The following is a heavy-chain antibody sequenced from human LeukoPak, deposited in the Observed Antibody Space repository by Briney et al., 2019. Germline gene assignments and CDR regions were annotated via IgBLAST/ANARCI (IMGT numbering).Heavy chain of an antibody. CDR2: ISYDGSNK. D-gene: IGHD1-1*01. CDR1: GFTFSSYA. Sequence: GGSLRLSCAASGFTFSSYAMHWVRQAPGKGLEWVAVISYDGSNKNYADSVKGRFTISRDNTKNTLYLQMNSLRAEDMAVYDCARESLAAYNFDYWGQGTLVTVSS. V-gene: IGHV3-30*04. CDR3: ARESLAAYNFDY. J-gene: IGHJ4*02.